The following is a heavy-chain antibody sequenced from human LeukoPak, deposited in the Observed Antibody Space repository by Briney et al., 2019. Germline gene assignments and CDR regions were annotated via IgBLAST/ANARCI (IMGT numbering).Heavy chain of an antibody. Sequence: GGSLRPSCAASGFTFNSYEMNWVRQAPGKGLEWVSHISSSGSNKYDADSVKGRFTISRDNAKNSLCLQMNSLRAEDTAVYYCARDFYDSSGYHHDAFDIWGQGTMVTVSS. J-gene: IGHJ3*02. CDR2: ISSSGSNK. D-gene: IGHD3-22*01. CDR3: ARDFYDSSGYHHDAFDI. V-gene: IGHV3-48*03. CDR1: GFTFNSYE.